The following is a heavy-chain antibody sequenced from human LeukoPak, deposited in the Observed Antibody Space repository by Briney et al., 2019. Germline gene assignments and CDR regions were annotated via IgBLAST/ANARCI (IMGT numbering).Heavy chain of an antibody. CDR3: AKTPSFWSGYYKGFDI. V-gene: IGHV3-53*01. J-gene: IGHJ3*02. CDR1: GFTVSSNY. CDR2: IYSGGST. D-gene: IGHD3-3*01. Sequence: GGSLRLSCAASGFTVSSNYMSWVRQAPGKGLEWVSVIYSGGSTYYADSVKGRFTISRDNSKNTLYLQMNSLRAEDTAVYYCAKTPSFWSGYYKGFDIWGQGTMVTVSS.